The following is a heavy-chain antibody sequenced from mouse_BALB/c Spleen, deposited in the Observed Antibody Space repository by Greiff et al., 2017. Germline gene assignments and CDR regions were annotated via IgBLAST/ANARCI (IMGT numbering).Heavy chain of an antibody. CDR1: GYTFTSYW. Sequence: QVQLQQSGAELARPGASVKLSCKASGYTFTSYWMQWVKQRPGQGLEWIGAIYPGDGDTRYTQKFKGKATLTADKSSSTAYMQLSSLASEDSAVYYCTYYRYDGGRRNFDYWGQGTTLTVSS. V-gene: IGHV1-87*01. CDR3: TYYRYDGGRRNFDY. D-gene: IGHD2-14*01. J-gene: IGHJ2*01. CDR2: IYPGDGDT.